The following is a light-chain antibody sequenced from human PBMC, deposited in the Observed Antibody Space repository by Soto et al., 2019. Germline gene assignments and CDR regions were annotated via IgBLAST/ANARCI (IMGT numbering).Light chain of an antibody. CDR3: CSYAGSPYV. CDR2: DVS. Sequence: QSLLTQPRSVSVSPGQSVTISCTGTSSDVGGYNYVSWFQQHPGNTPKVMIYDVSKRPSVVPDRFSGSKSGNTASLTISGLQAEDEADYYCCSYAGSPYVFGTGTKVTV. J-gene: IGLJ1*01. V-gene: IGLV2-11*01. CDR1: SSDVGGYNY.